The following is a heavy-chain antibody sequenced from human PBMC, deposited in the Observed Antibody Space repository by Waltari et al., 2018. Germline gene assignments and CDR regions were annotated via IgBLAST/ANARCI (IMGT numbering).Heavy chain of an antibody. D-gene: IGHD2-21*01. CDR2: IRYDSSMV. V-gene: IGHV3-30*02. CDR1: GFQFADYR. Sequence: QGQLVESGGGVFQPGGSLTLSCATSGFQFADYRIHWVRQAPGKGLEWLAFIRYDSSMVYNADSIAGRFSISRDDAQRTVQLRLTSLRGDDTAVYYCAKGGIVGTVGPYYVDMWGRGTSVTVS. CDR3: AKGGIVGTVGPYYVDM. J-gene: IGHJ6*03.